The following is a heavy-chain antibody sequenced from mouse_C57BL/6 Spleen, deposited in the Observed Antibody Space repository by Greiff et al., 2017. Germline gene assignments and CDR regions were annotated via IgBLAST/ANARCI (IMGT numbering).Heavy chain of an antibody. Sequence: QVQLQQPGAELVKPGASVKLSCKASGYTFTSYWMQWVKQRPGQGLEWIGEIDPSGSYTNYNKKFKGKATLTVDTSSSTAYMQLSSLTSEDSAVYSCARCSSYYFDYWGQGTTLTVSS. CDR2: IDPSGSYT. V-gene: IGHV1-50*01. J-gene: IGHJ2*01. D-gene: IGHD1-1*01. CDR3: ARCSSYYFDY. CDR1: GYTFTSYW.